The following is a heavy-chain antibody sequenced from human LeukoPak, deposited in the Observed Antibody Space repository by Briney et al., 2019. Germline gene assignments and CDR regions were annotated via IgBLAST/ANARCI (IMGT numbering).Heavy chain of an antibody. CDR1: GFTFSSYA. CDR3: ARDRVGHFDY. Sequence: GRSLRLSCAASGFTFSSYAMHWVRQAPGKGLEWVAVISYDGSNKYYADSVKGRFTISRDNSKNTLYLQMNSLRAEDTAVYYCARDRVGHFDYWGQGTLVTVSS. CDR2: ISYDGSNK. V-gene: IGHV3-30*04. J-gene: IGHJ4*02. D-gene: IGHD3/OR15-3a*01.